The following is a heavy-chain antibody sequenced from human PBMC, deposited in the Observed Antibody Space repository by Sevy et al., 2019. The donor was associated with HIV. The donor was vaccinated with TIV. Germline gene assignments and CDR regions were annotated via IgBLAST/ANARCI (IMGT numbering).Heavy chain of an antibody. Sequence: ASVKVSCKVSGSTLTRLPMHWVRQAPGKGLEWMASFDPEDGKTVYAQKFQGRVTMTEDTSTDTAYMGLSSLRSEDTAVYYCATTKDYYDNSGDPFDYWGQGTLVTVSS. CDR2: FDPEDGKT. CDR3: ATTKDYYDNSGDPFDY. CDR1: GSTLTRLP. J-gene: IGHJ4*02. V-gene: IGHV1-24*01. D-gene: IGHD3-22*01.